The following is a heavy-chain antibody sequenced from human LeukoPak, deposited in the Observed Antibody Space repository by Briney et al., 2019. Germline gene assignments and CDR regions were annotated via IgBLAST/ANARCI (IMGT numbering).Heavy chain of an antibody. CDR1: GYRFNNYG. CDR2: ISAYNGNT. Sequence: GASVKVSCKASGYRFNNYGVSWVRQAPGQGLEWMGWISAYNGNTDYGQKFQGRVTMTTDTSTSTAYMELRSLRSDDTAVYYCARDNQFHEAVTASRWFDPWGQGTLVTVSS. CDR3: ARDNQFHEAVTASRWFDP. D-gene: IGHD2-21*02. J-gene: IGHJ5*02. V-gene: IGHV1-18*01.